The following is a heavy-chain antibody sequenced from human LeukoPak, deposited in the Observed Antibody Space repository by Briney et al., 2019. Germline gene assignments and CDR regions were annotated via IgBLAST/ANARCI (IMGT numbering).Heavy chain of an antibody. Sequence: SETLSLTCTVSGGSVSSGSYYWSWMRQPPGKGLVWIGYMYYSGSTNYNPSLKSRVTISVDTSKNQFSLKLSSVTAADTAVYYCAREGLIAGKNWFDPWGQGTLVTVSS. CDR1: GGSVSSGSYY. CDR3: AREGLIAGKNWFDP. CDR2: MYYSGST. J-gene: IGHJ5*02. D-gene: IGHD6-13*01. V-gene: IGHV4-61*01.